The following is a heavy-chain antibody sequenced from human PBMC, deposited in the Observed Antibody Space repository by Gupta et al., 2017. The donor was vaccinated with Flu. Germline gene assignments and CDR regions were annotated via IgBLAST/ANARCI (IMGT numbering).Heavy chain of an antibody. CDR2: INHSGST. D-gene: IGHD2-2*01. V-gene: IGHV4-34*01. Sequence: QVQLQQWGAGLLKPSETLSLTCAVYGGSFSGYYWSWIRQPPGKGLEWIGEINHSGSTNYNPSLKSRVTISVDTSKNQFSLKLSSVTAADTAVYYCARGPQGYCSSTSCYPYGMDVWGQGTTVTVSS. CDR1: GGSFSGYY. CDR3: ARGPQGYCSSTSCYPYGMDV. J-gene: IGHJ6*02.